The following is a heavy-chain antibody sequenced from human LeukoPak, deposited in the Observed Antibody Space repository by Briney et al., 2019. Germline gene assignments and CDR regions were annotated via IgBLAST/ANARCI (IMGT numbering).Heavy chain of an antibody. D-gene: IGHD3-22*01. Sequence: SETLSLTCAVYGGSFSGYYWSWIRQPPGKGLEWIGYIYYSGSTYYNPSLKSRVTISVDTSKNQFSLKLSSVTAADTAVYYCARLYYYDSSGYNYGMDVWGQGTTVTVSS. J-gene: IGHJ6*02. V-gene: IGHV4-30-4*08. CDR1: GGSFSGYY. CDR2: IYYSGST. CDR3: ARLYYYDSSGYNYGMDV.